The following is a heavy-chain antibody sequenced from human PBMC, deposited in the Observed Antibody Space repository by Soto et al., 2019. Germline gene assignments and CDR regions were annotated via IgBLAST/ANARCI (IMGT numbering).Heavy chain of an antibody. CDR2: IWYDGGNK. Sequence: GSLRLSCAASGFTFSSYGMHWVRQAPGKGLEWVALIWYDGGNKYYADSVKGRFTISRDNSKNTLYLQMNSLRANDTAVYYCSKDSSVVAAGSGGWFDPWGQGTLVTVSS. V-gene: IGHV3-30*02. CDR3: SKDSSVVAAGSGGWFDP. D-gene: IGHD6-13*01. J-gene: IGHJ5*02. CDR1: GFTFSSYG.